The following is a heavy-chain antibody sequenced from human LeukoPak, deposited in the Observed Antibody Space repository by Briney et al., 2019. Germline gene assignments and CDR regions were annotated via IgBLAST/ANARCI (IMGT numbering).Heavy chain of an antibody. Sequence: GGSLRLSCAASGFNFSSYEMNWVRQAPGKGLEWVSYISSSGSTIYYADSVKGRFTISRDNAKNSLYLQMNSLRADDTAVYYCARGYFSSTSCYPTSPFDPWGQGTLVTVSS. CDR1: GFNFSSYE. CDR2: ISSSGSTI. CDR3: ARGYFSSTSCYPTSPFDP. J-gene: IGHJ5*02. D-gene: IGHD2-2*01. V-gene: IGHV3-48*03.